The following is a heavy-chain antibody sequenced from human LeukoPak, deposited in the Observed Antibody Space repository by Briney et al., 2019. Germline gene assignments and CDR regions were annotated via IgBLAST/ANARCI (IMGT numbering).Heavy chain of an antibody. CDR2: ISGSGDST. CDR1: GFTFSSYA. V-gene: IGHV3-23*01. Sequence: GGSLRLSCAASGFTFSSYAMSWVRQAPAKGLEWVAAISGSGDSTYYADSVKGRFTISRDNSKNTLYLQMNSLSAEDTAVYYCAKDADLVLPLFDYWGQGTLVTVSS. D-gene: IGHD2-15*01. J-gene: IGHJ4*02. CDR3: AKDADLVLPLFDY.